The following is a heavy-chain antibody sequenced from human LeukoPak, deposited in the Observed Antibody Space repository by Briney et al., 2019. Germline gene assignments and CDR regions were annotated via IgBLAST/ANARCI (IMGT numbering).Heavy chain of an antibody. CDR1: GFTFSSYE. D-gene: IGHD5-12*01. CDR3: AREYTGSEYFDY. J-gene: IGHJ4*02. CDR2: ISDTPNTM. V-gene: IGHV3-48*03. Sequence: GGSLRLSCVASGFTFSSYEMNWVRQAPGKGLEWVSYISDTPNTMYYADSVKGRFTISRDNAKNSLFLQMNCLRVDDTAVYYCAREYTGSEYFDYWGQGTLVTVSS.